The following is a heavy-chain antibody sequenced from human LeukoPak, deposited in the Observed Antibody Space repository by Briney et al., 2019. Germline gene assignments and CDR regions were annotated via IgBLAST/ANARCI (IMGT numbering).Heavy chain of an antibody. CDR2: IIPIFGTA. D-gene: IGHD3-22*01. Sequence: SVKVSCKASGGTFSSYAISWVRQAPGQGREWMGGIIPIFGTANYAQKFQGRVTITADESTSTAYMELSSLRSEDTAVYYCARDAAYYYDSSGYEVFDYWGQGTLVTVSS. J-gene: IGHJ4*02. CDR3: ARDAAYYYDSSGYEVFDY. V-gene: IGHV1-69*13. CDR1: GGTFSSYA.